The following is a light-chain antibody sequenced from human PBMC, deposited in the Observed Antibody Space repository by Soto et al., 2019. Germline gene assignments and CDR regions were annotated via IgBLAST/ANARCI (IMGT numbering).Light chain of an antibody. J-gene: IGKJ3*01. Sequence: IQLTQSPSSLSASVGDRVTITCRASQGIINYLAWYQQKPGKAPKLLIYGASTLQSGVPSRFGGSGSGTDFTLTVSSLQHEDFATYYCQQYNNWPPAFGPGTRVDI. CDR2: GAS. V-gene: IGKV1-9*01. CDR3: QQYNNWPPA. CDR1: QGIINY.